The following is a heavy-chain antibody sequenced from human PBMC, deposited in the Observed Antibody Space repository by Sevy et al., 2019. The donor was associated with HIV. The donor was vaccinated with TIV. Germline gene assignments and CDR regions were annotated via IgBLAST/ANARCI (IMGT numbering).Heavy chain of an antibody. J-gene: IGHJ3*02. CDR1: RFTFSSYA. Sequence: GGSLRLSCAASRFTFSSYAMSWVRQAPGKGLEWVSAISGSGGSTYYADSVKGRFTISRDNSKNTLYLQMNSLRAEDTAVYYCAKDGTIFGVVFDAFDIWGQGTMVTVSS. CDR2: ISGSGGST. CDR3: AKDGTIFGVVFDAFDI. D-gene: IGHD3-3*01. V-gene: IGHV3-23*01.